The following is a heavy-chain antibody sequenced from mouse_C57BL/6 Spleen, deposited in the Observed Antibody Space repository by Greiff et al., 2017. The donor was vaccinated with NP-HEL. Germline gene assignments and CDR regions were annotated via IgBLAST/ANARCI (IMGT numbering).Heavy chain of an antibody. CDR3: ARGATVVAPWYFDV. V-gene: IGHV5-17*01. J-gene: IGHJ1*03. Sequence: EVHLVESGGGLVKPGGSLKLSCAASGFTFSDYGMHWVRQAPEKGLEWVAYISSGSSTIYYADTVKGRFTISRDNAKNTLFLQMTSMRSEDTAMYYCARGATVVAPWYFDVWGTGTTVTVSS. CDR2: ISSGSSTI. D-gene: IGHD1-1*01. CDR1: GFTFSDYG.